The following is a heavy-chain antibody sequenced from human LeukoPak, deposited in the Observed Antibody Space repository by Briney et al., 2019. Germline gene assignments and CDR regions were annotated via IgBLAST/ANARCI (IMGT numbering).Heavy chain of an antibody. CDR3: ARRQGLFDY. Sequence: PSETLSLTCAVYGGSFSGYYWSWIRQTPGKGLEWIGEINHGGSTDYNPSLESRVTISVDTSKNQFSLQLSSVAAADTAVYYCARRQGLFDYWGQGTVVTVSS. V-gene: IGHV4-34*01. CDR2: INHGGST. D-gene: IGHD3/OR15-3a*01. CDR1: GGSFSGYY. J-gene: IGHJ4*02.